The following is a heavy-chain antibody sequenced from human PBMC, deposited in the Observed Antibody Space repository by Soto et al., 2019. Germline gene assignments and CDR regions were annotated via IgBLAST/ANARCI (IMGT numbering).Heavy chain of an antibody. D-gene: IGHD5-18*01. Sequence: QMQLVQSGPEVKKPGTSVKVSCKASGFTFTSSAVQWVRQARGQRLEWIGWIVVGSGNTNYAQKFQERVTITRDMSTSTAYMELSSLRSEDTAVYYCAAANSYGSWGRYWGQGTLVTVSS. J-gene: IGHJ4*02. CDR3: AAANSYGSWGRY. CDR2: IVVGSGNT. V-gene: IGHV1-58*01. CDR1: GFTFTSSA.